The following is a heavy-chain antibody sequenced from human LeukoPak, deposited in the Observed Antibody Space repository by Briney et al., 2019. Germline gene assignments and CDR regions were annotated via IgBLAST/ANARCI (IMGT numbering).Heavy chain of an antibody. V-gene: IGHV4-4*02. CDR2: IYHSGST. D-gene: IGHD3-10*01. CDR1: GGSISSSNW. Sequence: PSETLSLTCAVSGGSISSSNWWSWVRQPPGKGLEWIGEIYHSGSTNYNPSLKSRVTISVDKSKNQFSLKLSSVTAADTAVYYCARDHSRGGQSITMGGQGTLVTVSS. CDR3: ARDHSRGGQSITM. J-gene: IGHJ4*02.